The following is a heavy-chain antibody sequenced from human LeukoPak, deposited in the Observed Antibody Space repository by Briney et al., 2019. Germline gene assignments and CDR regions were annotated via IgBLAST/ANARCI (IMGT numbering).Heavy chain of an antibody. CDR1: GGTFSSYA. CDR3: AGARTWADGNSDY. Sequence: SVKVSCKASGGTFSSYAISWVRQAPGQGLEWMGGIIPIFGTANYAQKFQGRVTITADESTSTAYMELSSLRSEDTAVYYCAGARTWADGNSDYWGQGTLVTVSS. J-gene: IGHJ4*02. D-gene: IGHD1-26*01. V-gene: IGHV1-69*13. CDR2: IIPIFGTA.